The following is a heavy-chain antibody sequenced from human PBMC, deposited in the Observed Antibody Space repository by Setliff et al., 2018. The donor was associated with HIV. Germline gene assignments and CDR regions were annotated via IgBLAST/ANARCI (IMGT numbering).Heavy chain of an antibody. J-gene: IGHJ3*02. CDR3: AREGQATDSFDM. D-gene: IGHD5-12*01. V-gene: IGHV3-48*03. Sequence: PGGSLRLSCAASGFTLSSHEMSWVRQAPGKGLEWVSYISNSGTTIYYADSVKGRFTISRDNGKNSLYLQMTSLRADDTALYYCAREGQATDSFDMWGQGTMVTVSS. CDR2: ISNSGTTI. CDR1: GFTLSSHE.